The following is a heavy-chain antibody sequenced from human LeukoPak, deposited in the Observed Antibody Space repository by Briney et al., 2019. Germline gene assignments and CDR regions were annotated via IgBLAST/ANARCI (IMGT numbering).Heavy chain of an antibody. J-gene: IGHJ4*02. CDR2: ISWNSGSI. CDR1: GFTFDDYA. Sequence: GGSLRLSCAASGFTFDDYAMHWVRQAPGKGLEWVSGISWNSGSIGYADSVKGRFTISRDNAKNSLYLQMNSLRAEDTALYYRAKESEYVGAVDYWGQGTLVTVSS. CDR3: AKESEYVGAVDY. V-gene: IGHV3-9*01. D-gene: IGHD1-26*01.